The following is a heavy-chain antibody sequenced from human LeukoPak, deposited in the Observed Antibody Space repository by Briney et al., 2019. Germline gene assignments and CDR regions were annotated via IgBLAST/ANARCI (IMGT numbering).Heavy chain of an antibody. J-gene: IGHJ4*02. V-gene: IGHV1-46*01. Sequence: ASVKVSCKASGYTFTSYYMHWVRQAPGQGLEWMGIINPSGGSTSYAQKFQGRVTMTRDTSTSTVYMELSSLRSEDTAVYYCAGFPMYDFWSGYLDYWGQGTLVTVSS. CDR2: INPSGGST. CDR1: GYTFTSYY. D-gene: IGHD3-3*01. CDR3: AGFPMYDFWSGYLDY.